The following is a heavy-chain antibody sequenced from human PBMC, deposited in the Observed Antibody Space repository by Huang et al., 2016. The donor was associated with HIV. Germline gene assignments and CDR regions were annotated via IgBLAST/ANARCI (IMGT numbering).Heavy chain of an antibody. CDR1: GFTFSDYS. D-gene: IGHD1-7*01. Sequence: EVQLVESGGGLVKPGGSLRLSCAASGFTFSDYSMSWVRTAPGKGLQWVSHMRGSSSYIYYVDSVKGRFAISRDNAKNLLFLQMNSLRAEDTAVYYCARRYNWNYVAHGFDIWGQGTMVTVSS. J-gene: IGHJ3*02. V-gene: IGHV3-21*01. CDR3: ARRYNWNYVAHGFDI. CDR2: MRGSSSYI.